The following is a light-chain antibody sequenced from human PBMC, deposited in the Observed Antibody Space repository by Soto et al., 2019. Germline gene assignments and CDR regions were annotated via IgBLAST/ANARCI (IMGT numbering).Light chain of an antibody. V-gene: IGKV1-39*01. J-gene: IGKJ1*01. CDR2: AAS. CDR1: QSISSY. CDR3: QQSYSTPRT. Sequence: DIQMTQSPSSLSASVGDTVTITCRASQSISSYLIWYQQKPGKAPNLLIYAASSLQSGVPSRFSGSGSCTDFTLTISSLQPEDFATYYCQQSYSTPRTFGQGTKVEIK.